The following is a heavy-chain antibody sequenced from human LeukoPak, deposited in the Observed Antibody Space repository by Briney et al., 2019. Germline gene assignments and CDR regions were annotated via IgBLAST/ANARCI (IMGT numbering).Heavy chain of an antibody. V-gene: IGHV4-39*07. CDR2: INHSGST. CDR1: GGSISSSGYY. Sequence: SETLSLTCTVSGGSISSSGYYWSWIRQPPGKGLEWIGEINHSGSTNYNPSLKSRVTISVDTSKNLFSLKLSSVTAADTAVYYCARVYYDILTGYSADAFDIWGQGTMVTVSS. D-gene: IGHD3-9*01. CDR3: ARVYYDILTGYSADAFDI. J-gene: IGHJ3*02.